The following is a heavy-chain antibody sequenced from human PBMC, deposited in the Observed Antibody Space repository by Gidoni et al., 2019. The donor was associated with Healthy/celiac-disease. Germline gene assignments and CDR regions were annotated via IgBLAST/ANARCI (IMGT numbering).Heavy chain of an antibody. CDR3: TTLEPLPQQLRFKSVDYYYGMDV. V-gene: IGHV3-15*01. Sequence: EVQLVESGGGLVKPGGSLRLSCAASGFTFSNAWMSWVRQAPGKGLEWVGRIKSKTDGGTTDYAAPVKGRFTISRDDSKNTLYLQMNSLKTEDTAVYYCTTLEPLPQQLRFKSVDYYYGMDVWGQGTTVTVSS. D-gene: IGHD6-13*01. CDR1: GFTFSNAW. J-gene: IGHJ6*02. CDR2: IKSKTDGGTT.